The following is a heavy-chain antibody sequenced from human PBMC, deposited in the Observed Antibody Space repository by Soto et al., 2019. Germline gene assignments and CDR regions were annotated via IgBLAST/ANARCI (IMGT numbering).Heavy chain of an antibody. CDR1: EFTFSNYG. D-gene: IGHD6-13*01. Sequence: QVQLVESGGGVVQPGRSLRLSCAASEFTFSNYGMHWVRQAPGKGLEWVAVIWYDGSRKYYVDSVKGRFTISRDNSKNTLYLQMNSLRDEDTAEYYCVRGNGGIAGFAFEIWGQGTMVTVSS. CDR2: IWYDGSRK. CDR3: VRGNGGIAGFAFEI. V-gene: IGHV3-33*01. J-gene: IGHJ3*02.